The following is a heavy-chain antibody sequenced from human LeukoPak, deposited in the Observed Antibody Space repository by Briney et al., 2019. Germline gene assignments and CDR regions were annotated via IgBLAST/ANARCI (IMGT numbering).Heavy chain of an antibody. V-gene: IGHV3-21*01. CDR1: GLSFSSYD. CDR3: ARDYGDLDY. D-gene: IGHD2-21*02. CDR2: ISSSSSYI. J-gene: IGHJ4*02. Sequence: GGSLRLSCAASGLSFSSYDMVWVRQPPGKGLEWVSFISSSSSYIYYADSVKGRFTISRDNAKNSLYLQMNSLRAEDTAVYFCARDYGDLDYWGQGTLVTVSS.